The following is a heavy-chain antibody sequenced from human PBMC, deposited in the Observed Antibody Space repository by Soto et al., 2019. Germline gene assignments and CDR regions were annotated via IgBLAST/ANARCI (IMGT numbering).Heavy chain of an antibody. CDR2: IYSGGTT. CDR3: ARGRPVPY. V-gene: IGHV3-66*01. Sequence: GWSLRLSCAASGVTVSNNDMIWFRLPPGKGLEWVSLIYSGGTTYYADSVKGRFTISRDNAMNSLYLQMNSLRAEDTAVYYCARGRPVPYWGQGTLVTVSS. D-gene: IGHD3-10*01. CDR1: GVTVSNND. J-gene: IGHJ4*02.